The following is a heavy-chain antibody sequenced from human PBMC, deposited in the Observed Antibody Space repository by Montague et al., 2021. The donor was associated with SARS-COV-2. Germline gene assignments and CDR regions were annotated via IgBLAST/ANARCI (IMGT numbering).Heavy chain of an antibody. D-gene: IGHD4-23*01. Sequence: PALVKPTQTLTLTRTFSGFSLSTSGMCVSWIRQPPGKALEWLTLIDWDDDKYYSTSLKTRLTISKDTPKNQVVLTMTNMDPVDTATYYCARSYGTTVVTRAFDYWGQGTLVTVSS. V-gene: IGHV2-70*01. CDR2: IDWDDDK. CDR1: GFSLSTSGMC. J-gene: IGHJ4*02. CDR3: ARSYGTTVVTRAFDY.